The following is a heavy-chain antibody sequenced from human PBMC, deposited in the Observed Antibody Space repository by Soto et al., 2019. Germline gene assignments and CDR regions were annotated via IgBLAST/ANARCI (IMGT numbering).Heavy chain of an antibody. CDR1: GGSISSGGYY. V-gene: IGHV4-31*03. CDR2: IYYSEST. Sequence: QVQLQESGPGLVKPSQTLSLTCTVSGGSISSGGYYWSWIRQHPGKGLEWMGYIYYSESTYYNPSLKSRGTIAVGSSNNYCSLKLRSVTAADTAGYYCALDARLFWDLVSSYGMDYWGQGSTVTVSS. CDR3: ALDARLFWDLVSSYGMDY. J-gene: IGHJ6*02. D-gene: IGHD3-10*02.